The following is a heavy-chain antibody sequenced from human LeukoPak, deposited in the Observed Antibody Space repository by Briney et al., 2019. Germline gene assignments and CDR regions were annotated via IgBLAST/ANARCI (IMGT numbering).Heavy chain of an antibody. D-gene: IGHD1-26*01. Sequence: SETLSLTCTVSGGSDGSGRYYWSWIRQPPGGGLEWIGDIYYIRNTNYNPSLKSRVTMSLGPSKNQFSLKLNSVTAADTAVYYCARTQSQSGSYRYYFAYWGQGTLVTVSS. CDR3: ARTQSQSGSYRYYFAY. CDR2: IYYIRNT. J-gene: IGHJ4*02. V-gene: IGHV4-61*01. CDR1: GGSDGSGRYY.